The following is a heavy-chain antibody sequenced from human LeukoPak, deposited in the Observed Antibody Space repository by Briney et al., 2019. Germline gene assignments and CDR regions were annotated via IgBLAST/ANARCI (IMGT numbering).Heavy chain of an antibody. Sequence: LVASVKVSCKASGYTFTSYYMLWVRQAPGQGLDWMGIINPTGGSTSYAQKFQRRVTMTRDTSTSTVHMELSSLRSEDTAVYYCARDLYSSSWYKPYYYYYGMDVWGQGTTVTVSS. CDR3: ARDLYSSSWYKPYYYYYGMDV. CDR2: INPTGGST. CDR1: GYTFTSYY. D-gene: IGHD6-13*01. J-gene: IGHJ6*02. V-gene: IGHV1-46*01.